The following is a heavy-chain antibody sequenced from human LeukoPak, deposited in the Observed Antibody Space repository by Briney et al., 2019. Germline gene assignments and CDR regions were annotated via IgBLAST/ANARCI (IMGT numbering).Heavy chain of an antibody. CDR3: AKDLGRYRNNFFDY. V-gene: IGHV3-23*01. J-gene: IGHJ4*02. D-gene: IGHD1-26*01. CDR1: GFTFSSYA. CDR2: ISGGGGTT. Sequence: GGSLRLSCAASGFTFSSYAMSWVRQAPGKRLEWVSAISGGGGTTYYADSVKGRFTISRDNSKNTLFLQMNSLRAEDTAVYYCAKDLGRYRNNFFDYWGQGTLVTVSS.